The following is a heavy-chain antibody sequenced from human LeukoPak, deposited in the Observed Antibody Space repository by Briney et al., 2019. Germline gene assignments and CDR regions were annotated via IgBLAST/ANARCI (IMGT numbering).Heavy chain of an antibody. CDR2: ITGSGDNT. CDR1: GFTFSTYP. J-gene: IGHJ4*02. Sequence: GGSLRLSCAASGFTFSTYPVSWLRPAPGKGLEWVSTITGSGDNTNYADSVKGRFTISRDNSKNILYLQMNSLRVEDTAVYYCAKGSGVHPFDYWGQGTLVTVSS. CDR3: AKGSGVHPFDY. V-gene: IGHV3-23*01. D-gene: IGHD3-10*01.